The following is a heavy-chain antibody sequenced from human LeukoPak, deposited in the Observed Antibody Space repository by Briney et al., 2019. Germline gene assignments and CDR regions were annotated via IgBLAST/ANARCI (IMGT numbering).Heavy chain of an antibody. CDR2: ISWNSGSI. V-gene: IGHV3-9*01. J-gene: IGHJ6*02. D-gene: IGHD6-6*01. Sequence: GGSLRLSCAASGFTFDDYAMHWVRQAPGKGLEWVSGISWNSGSIGYADSVKGRFTISRDNAKNSLYLQMNSLRAEDTALYYCAKEARSRTYYYYYGMDVWGQGTTVTVSS. CDR3: AKEARSRTYYYYYGMDV. CDR1: GFTFDDYA.